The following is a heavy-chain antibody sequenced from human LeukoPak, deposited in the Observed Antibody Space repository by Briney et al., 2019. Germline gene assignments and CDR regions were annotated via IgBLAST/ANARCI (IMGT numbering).Heavy chain of an antibody. V-gene: IGHV4-34*01. Sequence: PSETLSLTCALSGGSFSGYFCSWIRQSPGKGLEWIGEITDTGIPNYNPSLKNRGTISVDTSKNQFSLRLTYVTAADTAVYYCASERRSGGYYSGTNNPFDVWGQGTMVTVSS. J-gene: IGHJ3*01. CDR2: ITDTGIP. CDR3: ASERRSGGYYSGTNNPFDV. D-gene: IGHD3-22*01. CDR1: GGSFSGYF.